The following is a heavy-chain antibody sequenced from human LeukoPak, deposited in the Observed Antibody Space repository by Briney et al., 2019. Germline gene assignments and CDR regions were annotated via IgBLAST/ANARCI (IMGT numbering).Heavy chain of an antibody. CDR3: ARRGSSSWYYYFDY. CDR1: GYTFTGYY. Sequence: ASVKVSCKASGYTFTGYYMHWVRQAPGQGLEWMGRINPNSGCTNYAQKFQGRVTMTRDTSISTAYMELSRLRSDDTAVYYCARRGSSSWYYYFDYWGQGTLVTVSS. V-gene: IGHV1-2*06. CDR2: INPNSGCT. D-gene: IGHD6-13*01. J-gene: IGHJ4*02.